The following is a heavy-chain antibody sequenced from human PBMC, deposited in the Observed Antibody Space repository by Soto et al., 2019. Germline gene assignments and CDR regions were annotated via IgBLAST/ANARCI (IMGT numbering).Heavy chain of an antibody. CDR2: IKNKTDGGTT. J-gene: IGHJ4*02. Sequence: GGSLRLSCAASGFTFSNAWMNWARQAPGKGLEWVGRIKNKTDGGTTDYAAPVKGRFTISRDDSKNTLYLQMNSLKTEDTAVYYCTPNFLTGYYRSDYWGQGTLVTVSS. CDR3: TPNFLTGYYRSDY. D-gene: IGHD3-9*01. CDR1: GFTFSNAW. V-gene: IGHV3-15*07.